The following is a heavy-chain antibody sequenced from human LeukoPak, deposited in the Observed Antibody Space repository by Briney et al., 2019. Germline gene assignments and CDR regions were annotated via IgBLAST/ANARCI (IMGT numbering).Heavy chain of an antibody. CDR2: INAGNGNT. D-gene: IGHD6-6*01. CDR3: ARVGIAARPEDYFDY. J-gene: IGHJ4*02. Sequence: GESLKISCKGSGYTFTSYAMHWVRQAPGQRLEWMGWINAGNGNTKYSQKFQGRVTITRDTSASTAYMELSSLRSEDTAVYYCARVGIAARPEDYFDYWGQGTLVTVSS. CDR1: GYTFTSYA. V-gene: IGHV1-3*01.